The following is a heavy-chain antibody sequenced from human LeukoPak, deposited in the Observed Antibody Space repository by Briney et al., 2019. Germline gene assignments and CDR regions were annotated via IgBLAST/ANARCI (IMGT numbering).Heavy chain of an antibody. Sequence: ASVKVSCKASGYTFTDYYIHWVRQAPGQGLEWMGWIHSNSGVTVYSQKFQGRVTMTRDTSITTAYMELSRLTSDDTAMYYCTREDXWGQGTLVTVSP. CDR1: GYTFTDYY. J-gene: IGHJ4*02. CDR2: IHSNSGVT. CDR3: TREDX. V-gene: IGHV1-2*02.